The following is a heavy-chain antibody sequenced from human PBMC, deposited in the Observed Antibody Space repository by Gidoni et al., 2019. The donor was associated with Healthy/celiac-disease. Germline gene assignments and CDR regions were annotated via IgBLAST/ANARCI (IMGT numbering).Heavy chain of an antibody. CDR1: GFTFSDHY. CDR3: AREYSGSSLSARPFDY. V-gene: IGHV3-72*01. CDR2: TRNKANSYTT. Sequence: EVQLVESGGGLVQPGGSLRLSCAASGFTFSDHYMDWVRQAPGKGLEWVGRTRNKANSYTTEYAASVKGRFTISRDDSKNSLYLQMNSLKTEDTAVYYCAREYSGSSLSARPFDYWGQGTLVTVSS. D-gene: IGHD1-26*01. J-gene: IGHJ4*02.